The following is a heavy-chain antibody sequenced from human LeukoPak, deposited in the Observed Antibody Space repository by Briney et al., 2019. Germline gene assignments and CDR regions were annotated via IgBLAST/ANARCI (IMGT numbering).Heavy chain of an antibody. J-gene: IGHJ3*02. Sequence: KPSETLSLTCTVSGGPIRSYYWSWIRQPPGKGLEWIGYMYDSGSTNYNPSLKSRVTISVDTSKNQFSLKLSSVTAADTAVYYCARDKKDYYDSSGYYYFAFDIWGQGTMVNVSS. CDR3: ARDKKDYYDSSGYYYFAFDI. CDR2: MYDSGST. CDR1: GGPIRSYY. V-gene: IGHV4-59*01. D-gene: IGHD3-22*01.